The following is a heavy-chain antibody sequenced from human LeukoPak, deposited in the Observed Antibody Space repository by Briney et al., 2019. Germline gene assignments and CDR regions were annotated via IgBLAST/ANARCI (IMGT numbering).Heavy chain of an antibody. J-gene: IGHJ4*02. D-gene: IGHD3-3*01. Sequence: PGGSLRLSCAASGFSLSDHYMDWVRQAPGKELEWVARSRIKADSYITQYAASVKGRFIISRDDSKNSLYLQMDSLKTEDTVVYYCATDRGWRTSGYYLYYFEYWGQGTLVTFSS. CDR3: ATDRGWRTSGYYLYYFEY. CDR2: SRIKADSYIT. CDR1: GFSLSDHY. V-gene: IGHV3-72*01.